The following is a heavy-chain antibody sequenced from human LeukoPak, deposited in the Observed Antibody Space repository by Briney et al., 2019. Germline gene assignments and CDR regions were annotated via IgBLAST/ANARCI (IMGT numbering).Heavy chain of an antibody. CDR3: AREGTQYYYDSTRGPSYDY. V-gene: IGHV1-18*01. D-gene: IGHD3-22*01. CDR2: ISAYNGNT. CDR1: GYTFTSYG. Sequence: ASVKVSCKASGYTFTSYGISWVRQAPGQGLEWMGWISAYNGNTNYAQKLQGRVTMTTDTSTSTAYMELRSLRSDDTAVYYCAREGTQYYYDSTRGPSYDYWGQGTLVTVSS. J-gene: IGHJ4*02.